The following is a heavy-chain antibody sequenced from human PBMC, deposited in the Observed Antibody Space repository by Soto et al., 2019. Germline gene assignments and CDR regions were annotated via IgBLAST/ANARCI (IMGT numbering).Heavy chain of an antibody. D-gene: IGHD3-22*01. J-gene: IGHJ6*02. CDR1: GYNFHRYY. V-gene: IGHV1-2*06. CDR3: ARANQMVIYPYDYPMDV. Sequence: GASVKVSCKASGYNFHRYYLHWVRQAPGARLEWLGRISPSTGGAIYAQKYRGRVTLTRDTSISTGYTDLSSLRSDDTAVYYCARANQMVIYPYDYPMDVWGQGTPVTVSS. CDR2: ISPSTGGA.